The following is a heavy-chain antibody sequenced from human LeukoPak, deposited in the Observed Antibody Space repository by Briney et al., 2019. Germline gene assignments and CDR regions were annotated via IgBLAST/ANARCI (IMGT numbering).Heavy chain of an antibody. V-gene: IGHV3-11*01. Sequence: GGSLRLSCAASAFTFSDYYMSWIRQAPGKGLEWVSYISSSGSTIYYADSVKGRFTISRDNAKNSLYLQMNSLRAEDTAVYCCARVATTGWLPNYWGQGTLVTVSS. CDR2: ISSSGSTI. D-gene: IGHD3-22*01. CDR3: ARVATTGWLPNY. CDR1: AFTFSDYY. J-gene: IGHJ4*02.